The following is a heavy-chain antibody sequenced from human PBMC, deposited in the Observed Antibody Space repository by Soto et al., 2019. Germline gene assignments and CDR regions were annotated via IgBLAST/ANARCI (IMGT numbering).Heavy chain of an antibody. Sequence: GASVKVSCKASGYTFTSYGISCVRQAPGQVLEWMGWISAYNGNTNYAQKLQGGVTMTTDTSTSTAYMELRSLRSDDTAVYYCARGYYDSSGPADWYFDLWGRGTLVTVSS. CDR1: GYTFTSYG. CDR2: ISAYNGNT. V-gene: IGHV1-18*01. J-gene: IGHJ2*01. D-gene: IGHD3-22*01. CDR3: ARGYYDSSGPADWYFDL.